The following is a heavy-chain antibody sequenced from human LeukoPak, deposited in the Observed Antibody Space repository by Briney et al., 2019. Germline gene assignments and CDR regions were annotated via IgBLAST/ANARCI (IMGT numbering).Heavy chain of an antibody. J-gene: IGHJ4*02. CDR1: GYTFTGYY. V-gene: IGHV1-18*04. D-gene: IGHD4-17*01. Sequence: ASVKVSCKTSGYTFTGYYVHWVRQAPGQGLEWMGWISAYNGNTNYAQKLQGRVTMTTDTSTSTAYMELRSLRSDDTAVYYCARGTTTHDYWGQGTLVTVSS. CDR3: ARGTTTHDY. CDR2: ISAYNGNT.